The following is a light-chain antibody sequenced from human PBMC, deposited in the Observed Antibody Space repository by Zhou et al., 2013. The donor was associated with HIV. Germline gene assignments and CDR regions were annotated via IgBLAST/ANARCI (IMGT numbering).Light chain of an antibody. CDR2: DAS. CDR1: QSVSRY. V-gene: IGKV3-11*01. Sequence: EIMLTQSPATLSLSPGERATLSCRASQSVSRYLAWYQQKPGQAPRRLIYDASNRATGIPARFSGSGSGTDFTLTISSLEPEDFAVYYCQQYDNWPPLTFGGGTKVEIK. J-gene: IGKJ4*01. CDR3: QQYDNWPPLT.